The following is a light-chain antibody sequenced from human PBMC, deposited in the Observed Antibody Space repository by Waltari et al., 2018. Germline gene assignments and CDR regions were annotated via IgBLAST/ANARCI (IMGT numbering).Light chain of an antibody. CDR1: PSVSSY. V-gene: IGKV1-39*01. Sequence: DIQMTQSPSSVSASVGDRVTITCRASPSVSSYLGWYQQKPGKAPKLLIYAASGLHSGVPSRFSGSGSGTVFTLTISSLEPEDFATYYCQQSFRTPRTFGQGTTVEIK. J-gene: IGKJ1*01. CDR3: QQSFRTPRT. CDR2: AAS.